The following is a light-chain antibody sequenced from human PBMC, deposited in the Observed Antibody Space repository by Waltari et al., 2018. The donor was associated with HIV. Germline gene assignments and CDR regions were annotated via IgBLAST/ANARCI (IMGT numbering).Light chain of an antibody. CDR3: AAWDDSLNGVV. CDR2: SNN. V-gene: IGLV1-44*01. J-gene: IGLJ2*01. Sequence: QSVLTQPPSASGTPGQRVTISCSGSSSNIGSNTVNWYQQLPGTAPKPLIYSNNKRPSGVPDRFAGSKSGTSASLAIGGLQSEDKADYYCAAWDDSLNGVVFGGGTKLTVL. CDR1: SSNIGSNT.